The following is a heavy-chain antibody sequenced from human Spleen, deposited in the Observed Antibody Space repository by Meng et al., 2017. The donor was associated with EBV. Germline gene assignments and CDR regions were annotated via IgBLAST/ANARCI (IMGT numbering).Heavy chain of an antibody. J-gene: IGHJ4*02. CDR3: ARLVYVDTTMVTAIDY. D-gene: IGHD5-18*01. CDR2: MHYTGIT. V-gene: IGHV4-61*01. Sequence: VQLPGSGPGRVKPSGTLSLTCTVSGGSVSSGSYDWSWIRQPPGKGLEWIGYMHYTGITHYNPSLKSRVTISVDTSKNQFSLKLSSVTAADTAVYYCARLVYVDTTMVTAIDYWGQGTLVTVSS. CDR1: GGSVSSGSYD.